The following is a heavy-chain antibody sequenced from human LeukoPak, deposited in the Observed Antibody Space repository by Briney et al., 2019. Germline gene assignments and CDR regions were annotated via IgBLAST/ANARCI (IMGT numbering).Heavy chain of an antibody. J-gene: IGHJ4*02. CDR3: ARVRMTTVTVYYFDY. CDR2: ISSSGSTI. CDR1: GFTFSSYS. Sequence: PGGSLRLSCAASGFTFSSYSMNWVRQAPGKGLEWVSYISSSGSTIYYADSVKGRFTISRDNAKNSLYLQMNSLRAEDTAVYYCARVRMTTVTVYYFDYWGQGTLVTVSS. V-gene: IGHV3-48*04. D-gene: IGHD4-17*01.